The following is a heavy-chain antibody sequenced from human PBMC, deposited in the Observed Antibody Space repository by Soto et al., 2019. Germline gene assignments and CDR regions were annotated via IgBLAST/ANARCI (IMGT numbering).Heavy chain of an antibody. CDR1: GYSFTSYW. V-gene: IGHV5-51*04. CDR2: VYPGDSDT. D-gene: IGHD3-22*01. CDR3: ARNRHYYYDSSGYENYYHYYGMDV. J-gene: IGHJ6*02. Sequence: GESLKISCKGSGYSFTSYWIGWVRQMPGKGLEWMGIVYPGDSDTRYSPSFQGQVTISADKPISTAYLQWSSLKASDTAMYYCARNRHYYYDSSGYENYYHYYGMDVWGQGTTVTVSS.